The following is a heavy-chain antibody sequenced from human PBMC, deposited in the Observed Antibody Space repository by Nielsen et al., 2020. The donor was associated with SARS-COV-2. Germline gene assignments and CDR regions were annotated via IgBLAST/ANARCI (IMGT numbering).Heavy chain of an antibody. V-gene: IGHV4-61*01. Sequence: SETLSLTCIVSGGSISTGSHYWSWIRQPPGKGLEWIGYIFYRGSTNYNPSLKSRVTISVDTSKNQFSLKVNSVTAADTAAYYCVRIDMATISVDYWGRGTLVTVSS. CDR1: GGSISTGSHY. CDR2: IFYRGST. J-gene: IGHJ4*02. D-gene: IGHD5-24*01. CDR3: VRIDMATISVDY.